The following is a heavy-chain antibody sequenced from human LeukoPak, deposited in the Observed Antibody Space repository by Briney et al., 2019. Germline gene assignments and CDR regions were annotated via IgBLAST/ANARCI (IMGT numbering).Heavy chain of an antibody. CDR1: GFTFSSYG. V-gene: IGHV3-30*18. J-gene: IGHJ4*02. D-gene: IGHD6-19*01. Sequence: GRSLRLSCAASGFTFSSYGMHWVRQAPGKGLEWVAVISYDGSNKYYADSVKGRFTISRDNSKNTPYLQMNSLRAEDTAVYYCAKDWYSSGPIDYWGQGTLVTVSS. CDR3: AKDWYSSGPIDY. CDR2: ISYDGSNK.